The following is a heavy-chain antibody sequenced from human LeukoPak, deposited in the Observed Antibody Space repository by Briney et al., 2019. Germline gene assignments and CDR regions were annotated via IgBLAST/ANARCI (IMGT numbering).Heavy chain of an antibody. CDR2: INTDGSTT. V-gene: IGHV3-74*01. CDR1: GFTFSSYW. D-gene: IGHD3-22*01. Sequence: GGSLRLSCAASGFTFSSYWMHWVRQAPGKGLVWVSHINTDGSTTNYADSVKGRFTISRDNSKNTLYLQMNSLRAEDTAVYYCAKDFAADYTYYYYYYYGMDVWGQGTTVTVSS. CDR3: AKDFAADYTYYYYYYYGMDV. J-gene: IGHJ6*02.